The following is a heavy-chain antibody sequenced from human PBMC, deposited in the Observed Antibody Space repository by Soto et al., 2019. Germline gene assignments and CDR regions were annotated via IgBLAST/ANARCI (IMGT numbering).Heavy chain of an antibody. CDR3: AKTSLGRGYSGYPDDY. Sequence: GGSLRLSCAASGFTFSSYAMSWVRQAPGKGLEWVSAISGSGGSTYYPDSVKGRFTISRDNSKDTLFLQMNSLRAEDTAIYYCAKTSLGRGYSGYPDDYWGQGTLVTVSS. J-gene: IGHJ4*02. V-gene: IGHV3-23*01. D-gene: IGHD5-12*01. CDR1: GFTFSSYA. CDR2: ISGSGGST.